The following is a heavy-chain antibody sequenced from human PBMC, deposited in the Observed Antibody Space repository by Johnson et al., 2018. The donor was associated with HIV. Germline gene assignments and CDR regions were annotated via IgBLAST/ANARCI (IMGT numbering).Heavy chain of an antibody. D-gene: IGHD7-27*01. Sequence: VQLVESGGGLVQPGGSLRLSCAASGFTFSNAWMSWVRQAPGKGLEWVGRIKSNTEGGTTDYAAPVKGRFTISRDDSKNTLYLQMNSLKTEDTAVYYCTTPRPNWGWNAFDIWGQGTMVTVSS. CDR3: TTPRPNWGWNAFDI. J-gene: IGHJ3*02. CDR1: GFTFSNAW. V-gene: IGHV3-15*01. CDR2: IKSNTEGGTT.